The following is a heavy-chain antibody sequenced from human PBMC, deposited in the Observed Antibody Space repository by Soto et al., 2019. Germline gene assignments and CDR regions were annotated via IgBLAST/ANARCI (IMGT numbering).Heavy chain of an antibody. CDR1: GGSISSGGYY. CDR2: IYYSGST. CDR3: ARGSAMGATTTLGY. V-gene: IGHV4-31*03. Sequence: SETLSLTCTVSGGSISSGGYYWSWIRQHPGKGLEWIGYIYYSGSTYYNPSLKSRVTISVDTSKNQFSLKLSSVTAADTAVYYCARGSAMGATTTLGYWGQGTLVTVSS. J-gene: IGHJ4*02. D-gene: IGHD1-26*01.